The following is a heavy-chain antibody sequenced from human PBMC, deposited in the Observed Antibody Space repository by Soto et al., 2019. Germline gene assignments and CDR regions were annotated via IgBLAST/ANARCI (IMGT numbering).Heavy chain of an antibody. CDR2: ISYDGSNK. V-gene: IGHV3-30*18. J-gene: IGHJ4*02. D-gene: IGHD3-22*01. Sequence: PGGSLRLSCAASGFTFSSYGMHWVRQAPGKGLEWVAVISYDGSNKYYADSVKGRFTISRDNSKNTLYLQMNSLRAEDTAVYYCAKSPAYYYDSSGYYQFDYWGQGTLVTVSS. CDR1: GFTFSSYG. CDR3: AKSPAYYYDSSGYYQFDY.